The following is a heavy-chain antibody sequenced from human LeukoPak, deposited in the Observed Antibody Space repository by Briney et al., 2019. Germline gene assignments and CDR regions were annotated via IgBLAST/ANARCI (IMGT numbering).Heavy chain of an antibody. J-gene: IGHJ6*02. Sequence: PGGSLRLSCAASGFTVSSNYMSWVRQAPGKGLEWVSSISSSSSYIYYADSVKGRFTISRDNAKNSLYLQMNSLRAEDTAVYYCARVLTTVTTFYYYYGMDVWGQGTTVTVSS. D-gene: IGHD4-17*01. CDR2: ISSSSSYI. V-gene: IGHV3-21*01. CDR1: GFTVSSNY. CDR3: ARVLTTVTTFYYYYGMDV.